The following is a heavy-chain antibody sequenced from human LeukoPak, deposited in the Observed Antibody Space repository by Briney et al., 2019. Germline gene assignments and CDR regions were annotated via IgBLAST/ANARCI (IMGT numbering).Heavy chain of an antibody. D-gene: IGHD1-26*01. J-gene: IGHJ4*02. CDR2: ISGNAGST. V-gene: IGHV3-23*01. CDR1: GFTFSTYA. CDR3: ANDGRLSGSYGDLDY. Sequence: GGSLRLSCAASGFTFSTYAMSWVRRAPGKGLEWVSTISGNAGSTYYADSVKGRFTISRDNSKNTLYLQMNSLRAEDTAVYYCANDGRLSGSYGDLDYWGQGTLVTVSS.